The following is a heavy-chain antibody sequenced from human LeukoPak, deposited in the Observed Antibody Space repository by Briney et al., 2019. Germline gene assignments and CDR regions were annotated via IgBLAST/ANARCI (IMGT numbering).Heavy chain of an antibody. J-gene: IGHJ4*02. CDR2: LIENGATT. CDR3: ARGVPYDSWSGPHYSDY. D-gene: IGHD3-3*01. Sequence: GGSLRLSCAASGFTFRSHAMSWVRRVPGKGWQFVSVLIENGATTYYADSVKGRFTVSRDISKNTLYLQMNSLRAEDTAMYYCARGVPYDSWSGPHYSDYWGQGTLVTVSS. CDR1: GFTFRSHA. V-gene: IGHV3-23*01.